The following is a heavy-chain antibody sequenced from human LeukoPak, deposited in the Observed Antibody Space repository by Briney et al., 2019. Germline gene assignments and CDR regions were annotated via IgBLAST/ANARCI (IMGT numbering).Heavy chain of an antibody. Sequence: PGGSLRLSCAASGFTFSSYAMHWVRQAPGKGLEWVAVISYDGSNKYYADSVEGRFTISRDNSKNTLYLQMNSLRAEDTAVYYCARDREWLVENDYWGQGTLVTVSS. D-gene: IGHD6-19*01. CDR3: ARDREWLVENDY. CDR1: GFTFSSYA. J-gene: IGHJ4*02. V-gene: IGHV3-30-3*01. CDR2: ISYDGSNK.